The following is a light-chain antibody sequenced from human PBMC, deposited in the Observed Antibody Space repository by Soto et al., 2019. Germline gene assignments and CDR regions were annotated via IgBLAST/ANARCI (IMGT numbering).Light chain of an antibody. Sequence: QSALTQPASVSGSPGQSITISCTGTSSDIGTYNFVSWYQQHPGKAPKFMIYDDTKRPSGVSNRFSGSKSGNTASLTISGLQAEDEADYYCCSYAGTSTYVFGTGTKVTVL. J-gene: IGLJ1*01. CDR2: DDT. CDR1: SSDIGTYNF. V-gene: IGLV2-23*01. CDR3: CSYAGTSTYV.